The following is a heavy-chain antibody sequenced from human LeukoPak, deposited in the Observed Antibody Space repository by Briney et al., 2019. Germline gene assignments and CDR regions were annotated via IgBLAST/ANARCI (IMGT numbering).Heavy chain of an antibody. J-gene: IGHJ4*02. D-gene: IGHD2-2*01. V-gene: IGHV4-59*11. CDR1: GGSISSHY. Sequence: SETLSLTCTVSGGSISSHYWSWIRQPPGKGLEWIGYIYYSGSTNYNPSLKSRVTISLDTSKNHFSLKLSSVTAADTAVYYCARGLPAAIVDYWGQGTLVTVSS. CDR2: IYYSGST. CDR3: ARGLPAAIVDY.